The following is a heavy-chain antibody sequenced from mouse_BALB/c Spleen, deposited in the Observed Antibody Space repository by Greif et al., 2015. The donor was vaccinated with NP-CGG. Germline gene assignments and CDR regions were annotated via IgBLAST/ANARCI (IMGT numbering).Heavy chain of an antibody. D-gene: IGHD1-1*01. CDR2: IRNKANGYTT. CDR1: GFTFTDYY. V-gene: IGHV7-3*02. J-gene: IGHJ1*01. CDR3: ARDYYGSSYWYFDV. Sequence: EVKLVESGGGLVQPGGSLRLSCATSGFTFTDYYMSWVRQPPGKALEWLGFIRNKANGYTTEYSASVKGRFTISRDNSQSTLYLQMNTLRAEDSATYYCARDYYGSSYWYFDVWGAGTTVTVSS.